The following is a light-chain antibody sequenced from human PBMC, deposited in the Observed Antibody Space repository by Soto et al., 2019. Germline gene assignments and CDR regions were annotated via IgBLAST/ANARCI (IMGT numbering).Light chain of an antibody. CDR2: DNN. CDR3: GTRDSSLGVCV. J-gene: IGLJ1*01. CDR1: SSDIGNDY. V-gene: IGLV1-51*01. Sequence: QSVLTQPPSVSAAPGQKVTISCSGGSSDIGNDYVSWYQHLPGTSPKLLIYDNNKRPSGIPDRFSGSKSGTSATLGITGLQTGDEADYYCGTRDSSLGVCVFGTGTKLTVL.